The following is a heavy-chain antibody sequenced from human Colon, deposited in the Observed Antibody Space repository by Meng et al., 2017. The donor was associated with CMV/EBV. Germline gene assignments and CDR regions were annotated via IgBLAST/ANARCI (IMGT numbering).Heavy chain of an antibody. CDR2: INPITGGT. CDR3: ASLSGGDFDY. V-gene: IGHV1-2*02. D-gene: IGHD1-26*01. J-gene: IGHJ4*02. CDR1: GYTFTGYF. Sequence: VQAGAGVKKPGASVNVSCKPSGYTFTGYFMYWVRQAPGQGLEWLGVINPITGGTNYAQKFQGRVTMTRDTSMNTAYMELSRLRSDDTAVYYCASLSGGDFDYWGQGTLVTVSS.